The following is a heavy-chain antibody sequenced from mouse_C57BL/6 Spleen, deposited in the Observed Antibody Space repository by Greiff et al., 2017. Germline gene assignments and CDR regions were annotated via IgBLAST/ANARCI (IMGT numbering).Heavy chain of an antibody. CDR1: GYAFSSSW. CDR3: ERSDSNYHYYAMDY. J-gene: IGHJ4*01. CDR2: IYPGDGDT. D-gene: IGHD2-5*01. Sequence: QVQLQQSGPELVKPGASVKISCKASGYAFSSSWMNWVKQRPGQGLEWIGRIYPGDGDTNYNGKFKGKATLTADKSSSTAYMQLSSLTSEDSAVYVCERSDSNYHYYAMDYWGQGTTVTVSS. V-gene: IGHV1-82*01.